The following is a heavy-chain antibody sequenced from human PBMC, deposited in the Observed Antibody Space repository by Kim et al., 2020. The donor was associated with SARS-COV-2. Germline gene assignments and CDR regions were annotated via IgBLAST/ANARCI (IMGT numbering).Heavy chain of an antibody. CDR1: GFTFSSYA. CDR3: ARDAQLVPFDY. Sequence: GGSLRLSCAASGFTFSSYAMHWVRQAPGKGLEWVAVIPSTTNYIYYTDSVRGRFTISRDNAKSSLSLQMNSLQVEDTAAYYCARDAQLVPFDYWGQGTL. J-gene: IGHJ4*02. CDR2: IPSTTNYI. V-gene: IGHV3-21*01. D-gene: IGHD6-6*01.